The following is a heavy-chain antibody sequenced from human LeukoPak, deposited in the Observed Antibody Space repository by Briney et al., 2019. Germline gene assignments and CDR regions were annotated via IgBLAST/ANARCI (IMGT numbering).Heavy chain of an antibody. D-gene: IGHD5/OR15-5a*01. V-gene: IGHV3-33*01. Sequence: GGSLRLSYAASGFTFSSYGMHWVRQAPGKGLEWVAMIWYDGSNTYYADSVKSRFTISRDNSKNTLFLQMDSLRAEDTAVYYCARDRSTTHFDYWGQGTLVTVSS. CDR2: IWYDGSNT. CDR3: ARDRSTTHFDY. J-gene: IGHJ4*02. CDR1: GFTFSSYG.